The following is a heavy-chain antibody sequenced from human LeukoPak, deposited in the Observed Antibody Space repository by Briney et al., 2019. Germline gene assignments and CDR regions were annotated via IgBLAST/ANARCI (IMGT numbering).Heavy chain of an antibody. V-gene: IGHV1-18*01. CDR1: GYSFISYG. J-gene: IGHJ4*02. D-gene: IGHD6-19*01. CDR2: ISVYNGNT. Sequence: ASVKVSCKASGYSFISYGINWVRQAPGQGLEWMGWISVYNGNTNYAQKLQGRVTMTTDTSTSTAYMELRSLRPDDTAVYYCARGGSPYSSGWYLFWGQGTLVTVSS. CDR3: ARGGSPYSSGWYLF.